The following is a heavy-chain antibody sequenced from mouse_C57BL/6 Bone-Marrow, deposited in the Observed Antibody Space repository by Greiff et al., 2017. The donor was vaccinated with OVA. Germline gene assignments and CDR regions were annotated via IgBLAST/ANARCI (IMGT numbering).Heavy chain of an antibody. CDR1: GFTFSSYT. D-gene: IGHD1-1*01. J-gene: IGHJ2*01. V-gene: IGHV5-9*01. Sequence: EVMLVESGGGLVKPGGSLKLSCAASGFTFSSYTMSWVRQTPEKRLEWVATISGGGGHTYYPDSVKGRFTISRDKAKHTLYLQMSILRSEDTALYYCARLSTVVAHFDYWGQGTTLTVSS. CDR3: ARLSTVVAHFDY. CDR2: ISGGGGHT.